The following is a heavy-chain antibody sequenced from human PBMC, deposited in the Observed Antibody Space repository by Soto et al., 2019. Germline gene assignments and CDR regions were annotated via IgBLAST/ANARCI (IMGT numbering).Heavy chain of an antibody. J-gene: IGHJ4*02. CDR3: ARERTYCGGDCYSNYFDY. V-gene: IGHV1-69*13. CDR1: GGTFSSYA. D-gene: IGHD2-21*02. CDR2: IIPIFGTA. Sequence: SVKVSCKASGGTFSSYAISWVRQAPGQGLEWMGGIIPIFGTANYAQKFQGRVTITADESTSTAYMELSSLRSEDTAVYYCARERTYCGGDCYSNYFDYWGQGTLVTVSS.